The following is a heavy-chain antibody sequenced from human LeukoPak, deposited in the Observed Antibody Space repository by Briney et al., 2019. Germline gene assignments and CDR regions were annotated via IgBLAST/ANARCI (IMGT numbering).Heavy chain of an antibody. D-gene: IGHD4-17*01. J-gene: IGHJ4*02. Sequence: GGSLRLSCAVSGITVSTNYMTWVRQAPGKGLEWVSIIYGGGSTYYADSVKGRFTISRDNSKNTLYLQMNSLRAEDTAVYYCAKEIWPTVTTPGRTYFDYWGQGTLVTVSS. CDR3: AKEIWPTVTTPGRTYFDY. CDR2: IYGGGST. CDR1: GITVSTNY. V-gene: IGHV3-66*02.